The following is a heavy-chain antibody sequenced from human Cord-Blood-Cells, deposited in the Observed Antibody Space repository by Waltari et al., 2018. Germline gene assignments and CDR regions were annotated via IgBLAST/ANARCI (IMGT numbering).Heavy chain of an antibody. Sequence: QLQLPESGPGLVKPSETLSLTCTVSGGSISSSSYYWGWIRQPPGKGLEWIGSIYYSGSTYYNPSLKSRVTISVDTSKNQFSLKLSSVTAADTAVYYCATWGVVVVPAAIPHDYWGQGTLVTVSS. CDR1: GGSISSSSYY. D-gene: IGHD2-2*02. J-gene: IGHJ4*02. CDR3: ATWGVVVVPAAIPHDY. V-gene: IGHV4-39*01. CDR2: IYYSGST.